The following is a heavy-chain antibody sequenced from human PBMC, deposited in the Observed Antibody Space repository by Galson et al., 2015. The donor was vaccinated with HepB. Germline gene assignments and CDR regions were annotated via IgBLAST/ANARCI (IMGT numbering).Heavy chain of an antibody. CDR1: GFTLRYHW. CDR2: LNSDGSTT. V-gene: IGHV3-74*01. D-gene: IGHD6-13*01. CDR3: ARGQGVYYHYVMDV. Sequence: SLRLSCAVSGFTLRYHWMHWVRQAPGKGLVWVSRLNSDGSTTDYADPVKGRFTISRDNVKNTLYLQMNNLRAEDTAVYYCARGQGVYYHYVMDVWGPGTTATVS. J-gene: IGHJ6*02.